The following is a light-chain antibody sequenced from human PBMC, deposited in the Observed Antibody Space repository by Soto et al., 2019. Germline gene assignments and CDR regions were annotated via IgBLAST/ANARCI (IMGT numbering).Light chain of an antibody. CDR1: QSIINW. CDR3: QQYDSFSGT. CDR2: GAS. Sequence: DVQMTQSPSTLSASVGGRVTITCRASQSIINWLAWYQQKPGKAPKLLIYGASSLESGVPSRFSGSGSGTEFTLTITNLQPDDFASYYCQQYDSFSGTFGQGTKVAIK. V-gene: IGKV1-5*01. J-gene: IGKJ1*01.